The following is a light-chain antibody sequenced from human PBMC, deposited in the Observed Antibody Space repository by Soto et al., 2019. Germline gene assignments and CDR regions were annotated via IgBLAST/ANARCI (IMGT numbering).Light chain of an antibody. J-gene: IGKJ1*01. V-gene: IGKV3-15*01. CDR2: VTS. Sequence: EIVLTQSPATLSLSPGERATLSCRASQGVRGNLAWYQQKPGQAPRLLIYVTSTRAAGVPARFSGSASGTEFTLTISSLQSEDFAVYYCQQYNDWPPTFGQGTKVDIK. CDR1: QGVRGN. CDR3: QQYNDWPPT.